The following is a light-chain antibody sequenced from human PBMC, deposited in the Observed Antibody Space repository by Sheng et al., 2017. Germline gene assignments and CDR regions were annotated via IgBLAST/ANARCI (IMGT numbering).Light chain of an antibody. CDR2: QDS. Sequence: SYELTQPPSVSVSPGQTASITCSGDKLGDKYACWYQQKPGQSPVLVIYQDSKRPSGIPERFSGSNSGNTASLTISGLQAEDEADYYCNSYTITSTPFGTGTKVTVL. V-gene: IGLV3-1*01. J-gene: IGLJ1*01. CDR1: KLGDKY. CDR3: NSYTITSTP.